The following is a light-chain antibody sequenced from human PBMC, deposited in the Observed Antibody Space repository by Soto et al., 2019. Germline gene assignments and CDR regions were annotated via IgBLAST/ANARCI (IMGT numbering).Light chain of an antibody. CDR1: QSVSNNY. V-gene: IGKV3-20*01. J-gene: IGKJ5*01. Sequence: EIVLTQSPGTLSVSAGERATLSCGASQSVSNNYLAWYQQKPCQAPRLVIYGASNRATGIPDRFSGSGSGTDFTLTISFLQPQDFAVYYCQQYKSWPIITFGPGTRLEIK. CDR2: GAS. CDR3: QQYKSWPIIT.